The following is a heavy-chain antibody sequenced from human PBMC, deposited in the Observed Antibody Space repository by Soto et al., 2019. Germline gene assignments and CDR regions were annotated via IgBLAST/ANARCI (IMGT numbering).Heavy chain of an antibody. V-gene: IGHV3-23*01. CDR3: AKDRYGDYGGIDY. Sequence: EVQLLESGGGLVQPGGSLRLSCAASGFTFSTYAMIWVLQAPGKGLEWVSVITGSGGSTYYADSVKGRFTISRDTSKNTLFLQMNRLRAEDTAVYYCAKDRYGDYGGIDYWGQGTMVTVSS. D-gene: IGHD4-17*01. J-gene: IGHJ4*02. CDR1: GFTFSTYA. CDR2: ITGSGGST.